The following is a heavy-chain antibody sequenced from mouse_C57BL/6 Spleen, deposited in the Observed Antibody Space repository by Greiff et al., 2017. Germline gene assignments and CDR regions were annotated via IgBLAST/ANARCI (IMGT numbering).Heavy chain of an antibody. D-gene: IGHD2-4*01. J-gene: IGHJ3*01. V-gene: IGHV1-61*01. CDR1: GYTFTSYW. CDR2: IYPSDSET. CDR3: ARKGDYDSPFAY. Sequence: VKQSCKASGYTFTSYWMDWVKQRPGQGLEWIGNIYPSDSETHYNQKFKDKATLTVDKSSSTAYMQLSSLTSEDSAVYYCARKGDYDSPFAYWGQGTLVTVSA.